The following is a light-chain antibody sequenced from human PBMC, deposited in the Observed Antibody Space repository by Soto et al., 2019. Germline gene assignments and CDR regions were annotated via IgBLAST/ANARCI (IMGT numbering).Light chain of an antibody. CDR2: LAS. Sequence: DVVMTQSPLSLPVTPGEPASISCRSSQSLLYSDGDNYLDWYVQKPGQSPQLLIYLASNRAFGVPARFSGSGSGTHFRLKISRVEAEDVGLYYCMQGLQTPNTFGQGTRLEI. CDR3: MQGLQTPNT. CDR1: QSLLYSDGDNY. J-gene: IGKJ5*01. V-gene: IGKV2-28*01.